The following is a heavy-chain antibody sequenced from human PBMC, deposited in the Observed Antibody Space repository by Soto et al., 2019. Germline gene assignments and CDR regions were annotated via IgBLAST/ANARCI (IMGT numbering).Heavy chain of an antibody. CDR1: GGPISGRGYH. V-gene: IGHV4-31*03. Sequence: PSQTLRLPCTVSGGPISGRGYHWSWNRQHPGKPMEWNGYIYCIGSAYYNPSRKSRVTVSVDTSEFQFSLKLSFVAAAVTAVYYFARYSWRHQQLSFRYGVDIWAQAIMVTVPS. CDR2: IYCIGSA. D-gene: IGHD2-2*01. CDR3: ARYSWRHQQLSFRYGVDI. J-gene: IGHJ3*02.